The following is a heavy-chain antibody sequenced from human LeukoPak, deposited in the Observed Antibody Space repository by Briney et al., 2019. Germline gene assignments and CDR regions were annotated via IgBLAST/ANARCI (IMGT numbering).Heavy chain of an antibody. CDR2: ISSSSSYI. Sequence: GGSLRLSCAASEFTFSSYAMSWVRQAPGKGLEWVSSISSSSSYIYYADSVKGRFTISRDNAKNSLYLQMNSLRAEDTAVYYCARILDSAWGELGYWGQGTLVTVSS. CDR3: ARILDSAWGELGY. D-gene: IGHD6-19*01. J-gene: IGHJ4*02. CDR1: EFTFSSYA. V-gene: IGHV3-21*01.